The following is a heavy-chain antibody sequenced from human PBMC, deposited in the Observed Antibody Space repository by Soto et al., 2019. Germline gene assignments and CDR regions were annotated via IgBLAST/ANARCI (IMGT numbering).Heavy chain of an antibody. J-gene: IGHJ6*02. D-gene: IGHD3-10*01. Sequence: KNLLDSVKVSCKASGYTFTSYGISMVRQAPGQGLEWMGWISAYNGNTNYAQKLQGRVTMTTDTSTSTAYMELRSLRSDDTAVYYCARDGFGEITYYGMDVWGQGTTVTVSS. CDR2: ISAYNGNT. CDR1: GYTFTSYG. CDR3: ARDGFGEITYYGMDV. V-gene: IGHV1-18*01.